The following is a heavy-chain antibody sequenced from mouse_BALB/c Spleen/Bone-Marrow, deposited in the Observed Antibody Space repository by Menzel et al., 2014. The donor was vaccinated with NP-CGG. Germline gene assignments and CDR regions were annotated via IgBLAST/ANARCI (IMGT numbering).Heavy chain of an antibody. D-gene: IGHD2-1*01. CDR1: GFTFSNYG. CDR2: INGNGGST. J-gene: IGHJ2*01. V-gene: IGHV5-6-3*01. CDR3: ARGNYGNYVDYFDF. Sequence: EVQLVESGGGLVQPGGSLKLSCAASGFTFSNYGMSWVRQTPDKRLELVATINGNGGSTYYPDSVKGRFTISRDTAKNTLYLQMSSLKSEETAMYYCARGNYGNYVDYFDFWGQGTTLTVSS.